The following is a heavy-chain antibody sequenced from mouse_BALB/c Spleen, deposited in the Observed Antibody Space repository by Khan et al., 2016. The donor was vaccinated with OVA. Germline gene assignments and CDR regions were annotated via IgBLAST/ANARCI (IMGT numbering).Heavy chain of an antibody. CDR3: TRMASK. V-gene: IGHV14-3*02. CDR1: GLNTKDTY. D-gene: IGHD2-5*01. CDR2: IDPPNGNT. Sequence: IQLVQSGAELVKSGATVKLPCTASGLNTKDTYMHWLKQWPEQGLEWIGRIDPPNGNTKYNPKFQGKPTITADTSSNNAYLQLSSLASKDTAVYYCTRMASKWGQGTTLTVSS. J-gene: IGHJ2*01.